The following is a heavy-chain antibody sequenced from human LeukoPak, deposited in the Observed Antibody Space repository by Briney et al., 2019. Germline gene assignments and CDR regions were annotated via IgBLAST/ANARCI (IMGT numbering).Heavy chain of an antibody. CDR2: ISSSTSYI. V-gene: IGHV3-21*01. Sequence: GGSLRLSCAASGFTFSSYSMNWLRQAPGKGLEWVSSISSSTSYIYYADSVKGRFTISKDNAKNSLYLQMNSLRAEDTAVYYCARAGGSTVSHSDYWGQGTLVTVSS. D-gene: IGHD4-17*01. CDR1: GFTFSSYS. J-gene: IGHJ4*02. CDR3: ARAGGSTVSHSDY.